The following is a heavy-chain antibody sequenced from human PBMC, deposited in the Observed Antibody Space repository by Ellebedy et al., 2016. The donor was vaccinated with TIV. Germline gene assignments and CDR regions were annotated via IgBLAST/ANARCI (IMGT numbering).Heavy chain of an antibody. CDR1: GGSINSSSFY. V-gene: IGHV4-39*07. CDR2: IYYSGTT. J-gene: IGHJ4*02. Sequence: MPSETLSLTCTVPGGSINSSSFYWGWIRQPPGKGPEWIGNIYYSGTTYYSPSLKSRVTISVDTSKNQFSLNLNSVTAADTAVYYCARVLRGGRAGDYFDYWGQGTLVTVSS. CDR3: ARVLRGGRAGDYFDY. D-gene: IGHD1-1*01.